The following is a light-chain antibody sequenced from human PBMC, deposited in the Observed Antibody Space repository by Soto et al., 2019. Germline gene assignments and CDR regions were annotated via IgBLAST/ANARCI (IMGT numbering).Light chain of an antibody. CDR2: DVT. J-gene: IGLJ2*01. Sequence: QSALTQPASVSGSPGQSITISCTGTNSDVGDYNYVSWYQQHPGKAPKLMIYDVTNRPSGVSNRFSGSKSGNTASLTISGRQAEDEADYYCTSYTITSTHVLFGGGTKLTVL. CDR1: NSDVGDYNY. V-gene: IGLV2-14*01. CDR3: TSYTITSTHVL.